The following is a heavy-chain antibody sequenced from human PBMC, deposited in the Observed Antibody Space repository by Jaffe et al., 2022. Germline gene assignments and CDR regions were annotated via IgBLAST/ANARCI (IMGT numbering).Heavy chain of an antibody. CDR3: ARGRPNILGYCSGGSCGAPTEPPFDY. V-gene: IGHV4-34*01. D-gene: IGHD2-15*01. J-gene: IGHJ4*02. CDR2: INHSGST. CDR1: GGSFSGYY. Sequence: QVQLQQWGAGLLKPSETLSLTCAVYGGSFSGYYWSWIRQPPGKGLEWIGEINHSGSTNYNPSLKSRVTISVDTSKNQFSLKLSSVTAADTAVYYCARGRPNILGYCSGGSCGAPTEPPFDYWGQGTLVTVSS.